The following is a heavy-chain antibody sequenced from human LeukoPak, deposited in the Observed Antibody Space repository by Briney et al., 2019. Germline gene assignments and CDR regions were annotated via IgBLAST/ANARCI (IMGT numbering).Heavy chain of an antibody. Sequence: GGSLRLSCAASGFTFSSYGMHWVRQAPGKGLEWVAVIWYDGGNKYYADSVKGRFTISRDNSKNTLYLQMNSLRAEDTAVYYCARAALYYDILTGYYGPGDYWGQGTLVTVSS. CDR1: GFTFSSYG. CDR2: IWYDGGNK. J-gene: IGHJ4*02. CDR3: ARAALYYDILTGYYGPGDY. D-gene: IGHD3-9*01. V-gene: IGHV3-33*01.